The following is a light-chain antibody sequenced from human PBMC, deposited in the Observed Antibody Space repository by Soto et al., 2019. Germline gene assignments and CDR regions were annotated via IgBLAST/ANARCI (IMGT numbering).Light chain of an antibody. CDR2: DAS. V-gene: IGKV1-33*01. J-gene: IGKJ1*01. Sequence: DIQMTQSPSSLSASVGDRVTITCQASQDISNYLNWYQQKPGNAPKLLIYDASNLETGVPSRFSGSGFGTDFTLTITSLQPEDFATYYCQQANSFPQTFGQGTKVDIK. CDR3: QQANSFPQT. CDR1: QDISNY.